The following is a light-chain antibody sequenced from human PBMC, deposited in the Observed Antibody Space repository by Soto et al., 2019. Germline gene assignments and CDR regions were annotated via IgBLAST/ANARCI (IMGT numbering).Light chain of an antibody. CDR1: QSVDTRY. CDR2: AAS. V-gene: IGKV3-20*01. J-gene: IGKJ1*01. Sequence: EIVLTQSPGTLSLSPGERGTLSCRASQSVDTRYFAWYQQKPGQAPRLLIYAASFRATGTPDRSSGSGSGRDFTLTISRLEPEDVAVYYCQQSVKSPWTFGQGTKVDIK. CDR3: QQSVKSPWT.